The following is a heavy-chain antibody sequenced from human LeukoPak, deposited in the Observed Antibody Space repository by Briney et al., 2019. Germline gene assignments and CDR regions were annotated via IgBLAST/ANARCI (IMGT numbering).Heavy chain of an antibody. J-gene: IGHJ6*02. CDR1: GGSFSGYY. Sequence: SETLSLTCAVYGGSFSGYYWSWIRQPPGKGLEWIGEINHSGSTNYNPSLKSRVTISVDTSKNQFSLKLSSVTAADTAVYYCARGGFTMVRGVITYYYYYGMDGWGQGTTVTVSS. V-gene: IGHV4-34*01. CDR3: ARGGFTMVRGVITYYYYYGMDG. D-gene: IGHD3-10*01. CDR2: INHSGST.